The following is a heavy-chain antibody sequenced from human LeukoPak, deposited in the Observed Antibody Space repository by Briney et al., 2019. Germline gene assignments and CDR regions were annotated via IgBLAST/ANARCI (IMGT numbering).Heavy chain of an antibody. CDR1: GASIRSYY. CDR3: ARDTRSYGSSGYYFFDF. CDR2: INYSGST. J-gene: IGHJ4*02. Sequence: SETLSLTCTVSGASIRSYYWNWLRQPPGKGLEWIGYINYSGSTNSNPSLKSRATISMDTSKHHFSLKLSSVTAADTAVYYCARDTRSYGSSGYYFFDFWGQGTLVTVSS. V-gene: IGHV4-59*01. D-gene: IGHD3-22*01.